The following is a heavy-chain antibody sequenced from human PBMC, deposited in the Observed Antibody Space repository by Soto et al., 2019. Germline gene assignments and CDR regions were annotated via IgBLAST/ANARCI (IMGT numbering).Heavy chain of an antibody. CDR3: VNYIAGTPN. CDR2: TRHKVENYNT. D-gene: IGHD2-15*01. J-gene: IGHJ4*02. Sequence: EVQLVESGGDLVQPGGSLTLSCAASXFSFSDHYMEWVRQAPGKGLEWVGRTRHKVENYNTEYAASVKGRFTISSDASKNSLYLQMNSLKTEDTAVYFCVNYIAGTPNWGQGTLVTVSS. V-gene: IGHV3-72*01. CDR1: XFSFSDHY.